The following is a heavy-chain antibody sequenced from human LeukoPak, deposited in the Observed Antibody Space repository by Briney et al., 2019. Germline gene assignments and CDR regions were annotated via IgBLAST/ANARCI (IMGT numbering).Heavy chain of an antibody. V-gene: IGHV1-69*04. J-gene: IGHJ3*02. CDR2: IIPILGIA. Sequence: ASVKVSCKASGGTFSSYAISWVRQAPGQGLEWMGRIIPILGIANYALKFQGRVTITADKSTSTAYMELSSLRSEDTAVYYCARLTTEHAFDIWGQGTMVTVSS. CDR3: ARLTTEHAFDI. CDR1: GGTFSSYA. D-gene: IGHD4-17*01.